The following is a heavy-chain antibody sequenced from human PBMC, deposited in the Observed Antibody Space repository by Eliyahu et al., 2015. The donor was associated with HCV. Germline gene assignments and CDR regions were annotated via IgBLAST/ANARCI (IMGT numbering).Heavy chain of an antibody. V-gene: IGHV3-15*01. CDR2: INSTTGGGTT. Sequence: EVQLVESGGGLVKPGGSLRLSCAASGFTFSKAWMSWVRQAPGKGLEWMSGRINSTTGGGTTDYAAPVKGRFTISRDDSKSTLYLQMNSLKTEDTAVYYCTTGAPGGFDYYLDVWGQGTTVTVSS. J-gene: IGHJ6*03. D-gene: IGHD3-10*01. CDR1: GFTFSKAW. CDR3: TTGAPGGFDYYLDV.